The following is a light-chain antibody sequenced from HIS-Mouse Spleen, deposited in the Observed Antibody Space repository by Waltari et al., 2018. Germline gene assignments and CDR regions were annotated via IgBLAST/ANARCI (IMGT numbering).Light chain of an antibody. CDR1: QGIRHY. Sequence: DIQMTQSPSSLSASVGDRVTSTCRASQGIRHYLAWYQQKPGKVPKLLIYAASTLQSGVPSRFSGSGSGTDFTLTISSLQPEDVATYYCQKYNSAPWTFGQGTKVEIK. CDR2: AAS. CDR3: QKYNSAPWT. J-gene: IGKJ1*01. V-gene: IGKV1-27*01.